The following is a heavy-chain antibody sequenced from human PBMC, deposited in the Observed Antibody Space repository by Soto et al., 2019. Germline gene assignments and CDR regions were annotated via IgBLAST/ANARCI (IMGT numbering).Heavy chain of an antibody. CDR1: GGTFSSYA. D-gene: IGHD6-13*01. J-gene: IGHJ6*02. V-gene: IGHV1-69*06. CDR2: IIPIFGTA. Sequence: SVKVSCKASGGTFSSYAISWVRQAPGQGLEWMGGIIPIFGTANYAQKFQGRVTITADKSTSTAYMELSSLRSEDTAVYYCARVAAAEGYYYYGMDVWGQGTTVTVPS. CDR3: ARVAAAEGYYYYGMDV.